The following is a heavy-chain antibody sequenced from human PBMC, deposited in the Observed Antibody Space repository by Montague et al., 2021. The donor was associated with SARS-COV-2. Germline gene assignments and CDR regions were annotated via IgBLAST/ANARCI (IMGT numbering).Heavy chain of an antibody. D-gene: IGHD3-10*01. CDR3: ARVPVLRWFRERGYWFDP. J-gene: IGHJ5*02. CDR1: GGSISSYY. V-gene: IGHV4-59*01. Sequence: SETLSLTCTVSGGSISSYYWSWIRQPPGKGLEWIGYIYYSGSTNYNPSLKSRVTMSVDTSKNQFSLKLSSVTAADTAVYYCARVPVLRWFRERGYWFDPWGQGTLVTVSS. CDR2: IYYSGST.